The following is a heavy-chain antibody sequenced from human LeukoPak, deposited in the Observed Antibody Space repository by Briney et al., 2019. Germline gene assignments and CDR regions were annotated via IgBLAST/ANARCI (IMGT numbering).Heavy chain of an antibody. V-gene: IGHV3-21*01. CDR2: ISSSSSYI. Sequence: GGSLRLSCAASGFNFRDFAMNWVRQAPGKGLEWVSSISSSSSYIYYADSVKGRFTISRDNAKNSLYLQMNSLRAEDTAVYYCTRSGIAAAGTGGPPDYWGQGTLVTVSS. J-gene: IGHJ4*02. CDR3: TRSGIAAAGTGGPPDY. CDR1: GFNFRDFA. D-gene: IGHD6-13*01.